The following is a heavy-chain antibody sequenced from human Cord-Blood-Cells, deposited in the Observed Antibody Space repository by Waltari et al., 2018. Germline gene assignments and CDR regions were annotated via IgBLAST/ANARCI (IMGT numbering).Heavy chain of an antibody. CDR2: IWYDGSNK. J-gene: IGHJ4*02. Sequence: QVQLVESGGGVVQPGRSLRLSCAASGFTFSSYGMPWVRQAPGKGLEWVAVIWYDGSNKYYADSVKGRFTISRDNSKNTLYLQMNSLRAEDTAVYYCARDPSPRGGSFVDYWGQGTLVTVSS. CDR1: GFTFSSYG. D-gene: IGHD2-15*01. V-gene: IGHV3-33*01. CDR3: ARDPSPRGGSFVDY.